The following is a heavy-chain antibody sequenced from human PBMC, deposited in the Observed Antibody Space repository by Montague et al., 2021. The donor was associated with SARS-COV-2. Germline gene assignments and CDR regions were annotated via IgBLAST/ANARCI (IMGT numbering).Heavy chain of an antibody. J-gene: IGHJ3*02. CDR2: IYYSRST. D-gene: IGHD2-15*01. V-gene: IGHV4-59*08. CDR1: GGSISSYY. Sequence: SETLSLTCTVSGGSISSYYWSWIRQPPGKGLEWIGYIYYSRSTNYNPSLKSRVTISVDTSKNQFSLKVRSVTAADTAVHYCARRRERWSDAFDIRGQGTMVTVSS. CDR3: ARRRERWSDAFDI.